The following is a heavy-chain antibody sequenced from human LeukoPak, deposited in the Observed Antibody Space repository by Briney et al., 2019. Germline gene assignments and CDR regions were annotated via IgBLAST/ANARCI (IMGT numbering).Heavy chain of an antibody. Sequence: PGGSLRLSCAASGLSFSTRGMHWVRQAPGKGLEWVAFIRYDGSTIYYADSLKGRFTISRDNSKNTLYLQMDSLRAEDTAVYYCARVMGYGDYAGCDYWGQGTLVTVSS. D-gene: IGHD4-17*01. CDR1: GLSFSTRG. J-gene: IGHJ4*02. CDR3: ARVMGYGDYAGCDY. CDR2: IRYDGSTI. V-gene: IGHV3-30*02.